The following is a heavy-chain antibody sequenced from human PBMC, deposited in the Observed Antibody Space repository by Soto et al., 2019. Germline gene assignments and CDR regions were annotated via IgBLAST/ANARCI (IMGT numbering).Heavy chain of an antibody. V-gene: IGHV1-18*04. CDR2: VSPYNGNT. CDR1: GYTFTSYG. CDR3: ARGRYSLVRGVIRPPPFCFYGMDV. Sequence: ASVKVSCKASGYTFTSYGISWVRQAPGQGLEWMGWVSPYNGNTNYAHKLQGRVTMTTDTSTSTAYMELRSLRSDDKAVYYCARGRYSLVRGVIRPPPFCFYGMDVWGQGTPVTVYS. J-gene: IGHJ6*02. D-gene: IGHD3-10*01.